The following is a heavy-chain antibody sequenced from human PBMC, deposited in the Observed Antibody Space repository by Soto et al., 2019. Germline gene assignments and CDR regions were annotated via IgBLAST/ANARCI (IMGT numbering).Heavy chain of an antibody. CDR1: GYTFTSYA. Sequence: QVQLVQSGAEVKKPGASVKVSCKASGYTFTSYAMHWVRQAPGQRLEWMGWINAGNGNTKYSQKFQGRVTITRDTSASTAYMELSSLRSEDTAVYYCARSIAVVTAADYWGQGTLVTVSS. CDR3: ARSIAVVTAADY. J-gene: IGHJ4*02. V-gene: IGHV1-3*01. CDR2: INAGNGNT. D-gene: IGHD2-21*02.